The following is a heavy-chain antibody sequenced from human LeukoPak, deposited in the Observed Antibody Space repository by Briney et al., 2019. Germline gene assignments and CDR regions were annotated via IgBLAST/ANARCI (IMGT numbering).Heavy chain of an antibody. Sequence: PSETLSLTCTVSGGSISSYYWSWIRQPPGKGLEWIGYIYYSGSTNYNPSLKSRVTISVDTSKNQFSLKLSAVTAADTAVYYCARAVAPYYYMDVWGKGTTVTVSS. J-gene: IGHJ6*03. CDR3: ARAVAPYYYMDV. CDR2: IYYSGST. V-gene: IGHV4-59*01. CDR1: GGSISSYY.